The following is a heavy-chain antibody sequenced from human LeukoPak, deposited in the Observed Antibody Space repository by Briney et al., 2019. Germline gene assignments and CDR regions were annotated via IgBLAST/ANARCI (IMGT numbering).Heavy chain of an antibody. V-gene: IGHV4-34*01. CDR1: GGSFSGYY. J-gene: IGHJ6*03. CDR2: INHSGST. Sequence: SETLSLTCAVYGGSFSGYYWSWTRQPPGKGLEWIGEINHSGSTNYNPSLKSRVTISVDTSKNQFSLKLSSVTAADAAVYYCARGYGSGSYYRAYYYYYYMDVWGKGTTVTVSS. CDR3: ARGYGSGSYYRAYYYYYYMDV. D-gene: IGHD3-10*01.